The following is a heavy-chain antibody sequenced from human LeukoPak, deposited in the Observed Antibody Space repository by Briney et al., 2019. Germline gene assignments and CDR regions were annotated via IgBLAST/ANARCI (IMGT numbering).Heavy chain of an antibody. D-gene: IGHD5-18*01. V-gene: IGHV1-46*01. CDR3: ARDLEDTAMVSPSGGYFDY. CDR2: INPNGGST. CDR1: GYTFTSYY. J-gene: IGHJ4*02. Sequence: ASVKVSCKASGYTFTSYYMHWVRQAPGQGLEWMGIINPNGGSTSYAQKFQGRVTMTRDTSISTAYMELSRLRSDDTAVYYCARDLEDTAMVSPSGGYFDYWGQGSLVTVSS.